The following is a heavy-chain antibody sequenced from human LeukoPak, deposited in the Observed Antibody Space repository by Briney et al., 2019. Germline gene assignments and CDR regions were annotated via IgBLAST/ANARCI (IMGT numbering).Heavy chain of an antibody. Sequence: SETLSLTCAVSGGSISSTTSYWGWIRQPPGKGLEWIGRIYYSGSTFYNPSLKSRVTISVDTFKNQLSLRLSSVTASDTAVYYWARHGSTDYCDYGGQRTRVSV. CDR1: GGSISSTTSY. V-gene: IGHV4-39*01. J-gene: IGHJ4*02. D-gene: IGHD2-2*03. CDR3: ARHGSTDYCDY. CDR2: IYYSGST.